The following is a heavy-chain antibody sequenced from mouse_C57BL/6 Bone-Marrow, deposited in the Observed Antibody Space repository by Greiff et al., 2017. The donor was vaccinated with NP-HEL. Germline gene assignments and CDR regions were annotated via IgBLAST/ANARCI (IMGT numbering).Heavy chain of an antibody. V-gene: IGHV5-17*01. CDR1: GFTFSDYG. Sequence: EVQLVESGGGLVKPGGSLKLSCAASGFTFSDYGMHWVRQAPEKGLEWVAYISSGSSTTYYADTVKGRFTISRDNAKNTLFLQMTSLRSEDTAMYYCARPPWDGYAMDYWGQGTSVTVSS. CDR2: ISSGSSTT. CDR3: ARPPWDGYAMDY. D-gene: IGHD4-1*01. J-gene: IGHJ4*01.